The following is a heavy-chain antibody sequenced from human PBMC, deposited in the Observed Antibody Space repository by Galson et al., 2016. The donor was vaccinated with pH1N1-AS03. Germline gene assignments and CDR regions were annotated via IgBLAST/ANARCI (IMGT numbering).Heavy chain of an antibody. CDR3: VTHGA. J-gene: IGHJ5*02. CDR1: GFKISTYA. D-gene: IGHD3-10*01. CDR2: ISDSSRGGNI. Sequence: SLRLSCAGSGFKISTYAIKWVRQAPGKGLEWVTGISDSSRGGNIYYADSVKGRFTISRDTSKNTLYLQMNSLRDEDTAVYYCVTHGAWGQGALVTVSS. V-gene: IGHV3-23*01.